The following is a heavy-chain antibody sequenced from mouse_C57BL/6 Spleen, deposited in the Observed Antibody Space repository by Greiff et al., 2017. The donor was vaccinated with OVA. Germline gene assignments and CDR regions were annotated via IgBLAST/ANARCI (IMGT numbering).Heavy chain of an antibody. CDR2: IYPGSGST. Sequence: QVQLKQPGAELVKPGASVKMSCKASGYTFTSYWITWVKQRPGQGLEWIGDIYPGSGSTNYNEKFKSKATLTVDTSSSTAYMQLSSLTSEDSAVYYCARGGFYDYDLYAMDYWGQGTSVTVSS. CDR1: GYTFTSYW. J-gene: IGHJ4*01. D-gene: IGHD2-4*01. CDR3: ARGGFYDYDLYAMDY. V-gene: IGHV1-55*01.